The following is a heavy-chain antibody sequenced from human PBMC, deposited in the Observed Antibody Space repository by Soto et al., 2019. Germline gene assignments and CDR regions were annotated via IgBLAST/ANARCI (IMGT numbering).Heavy chain of an antibody. D-gene: IGHD6-13*01. Sequence: GGSLRLSCAASGFTFSSYAMHWVRQAPGKGLEWVAVISYDGSNKYYADSVKGRFTISRDNSKNTLYLQMNSLRAEDTAVYYCARIIAAAGPFDYWGQGTLVTVSS. CDR2: ISYDGSNK. V-gene: IGHV3-30-3*01. CDR1: GFTFSSYA. J-gene: IGHJ4*02. CDR3: ARIIAAAGPFDY.